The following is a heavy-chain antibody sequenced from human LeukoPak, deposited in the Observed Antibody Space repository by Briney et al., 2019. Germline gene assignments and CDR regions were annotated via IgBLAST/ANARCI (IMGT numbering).Heavy chain of an antibody. CDR3: VRGRAMTHDFDY. D-gene: IGHD2-15*01. Sequence: SETLSLTCSVSGGSVDNGRYYWGWIRQPPGKGLEWIGSIFYTGSAHYNPSLESRVTISVDTSKNQISLKLRSVSAADTSVYFCVRGRAMTHDFDYWGRGTLVTVSS. V-gene: IGHV4-39*01. CDR2: IFYTGSA. CDR1: GGSVDNGRYY. J-gene: IGHJ4*02.